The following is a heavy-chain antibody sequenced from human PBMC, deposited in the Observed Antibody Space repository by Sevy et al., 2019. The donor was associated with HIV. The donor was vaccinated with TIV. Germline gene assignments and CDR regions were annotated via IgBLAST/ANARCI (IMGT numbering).Heavy chain of an antibody. J-gene: IGHJ3*02. CDR3: ARVKFGGRYAFDI. V-gene: IGHV3-21*01. Sequence: GGSLRLSCAASGFTFSSYSMNWVRQAPGKGLEWVSSISSSRSYIYYADSVKGRFTISRDNAKNSLYLQMNSLRAEDTAVYYCARVKFGGRYAFDIWGQGTMVTVSS. CDR1: GFTFSSYS. CDR2: ISSSRSYI. D-gene: IGHD1-26*01.